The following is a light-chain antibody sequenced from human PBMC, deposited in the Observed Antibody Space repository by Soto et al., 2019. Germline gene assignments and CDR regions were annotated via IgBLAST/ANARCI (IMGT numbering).Light chain of an antibody. V-gene: IGKV3-20*01. J-gene: IGKJ2*01. CDR3: QQYGNSPPT. CDR2: GAS. CDR1: QSVSGTY. Sequence: IVLTQSPGTLSLSPGERAALSCRASQSVSGTYLAWYQQKPGQAPRLLIYGASSRATGIPDRFSGSGSGTDLPLTISRLEPEDFAVYYCQQYGNSPPTFGQGTKLEIK.